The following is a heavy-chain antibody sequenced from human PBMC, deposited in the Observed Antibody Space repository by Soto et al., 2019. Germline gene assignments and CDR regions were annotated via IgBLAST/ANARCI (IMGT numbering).Heavy chain of an antibody. Sequence: PSETLSITCTTSVGSISSNGHYWSWIRQRPGKGLEWIGYLDYRGGTSYNPSLKSRVTISVDTSKNQLSLRLQSVTAADTAVHYCARDQAGYGGLDNWGQGTLVTVSS. J-gene: IGHJ4*02. CDR1: VGSISSNGHY. CDR3: ARDQAGYGGLDN. D-gene: IGHD4-17*01. V-gene: IGHV4-31*03. CDR2: LDYRGGT.